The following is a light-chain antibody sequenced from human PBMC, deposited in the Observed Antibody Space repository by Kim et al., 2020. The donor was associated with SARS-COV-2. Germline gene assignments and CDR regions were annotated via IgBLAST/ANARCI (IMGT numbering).Light chain of an antibody. CDR3: QSYDNSLSVWV. Sequence: QRVTISCTGSSSNIGAGYDVHWYQQLPGTAPKLLIYADTNRPSEVPDRFPGSKSGTSASLAITGLQAEDEADYYCQSYDNSLSVWVFGGGTKLTVL. J-gene: IGLJ3*02. CDR1: SSNIGAGYD. CDR2: ADT. V-gene: IGLV1-40*01.